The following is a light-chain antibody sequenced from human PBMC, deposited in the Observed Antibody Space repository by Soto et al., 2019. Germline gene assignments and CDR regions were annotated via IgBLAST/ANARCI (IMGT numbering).Light chain of an antibody. CDR1: QNIDSW. Sequence: DIHMTHSPSTLSASVGDRITTTCRASQNIDSWLAWLKQNAGKVPKLLISKASSLENGVPSRFSGSGSGTEFTLTISSLQPDDFETYYCQQYNSYWTFGQGTKV. J-gene: IGKJ1*01. V-gene: IGKV1-5*03. CDR2: KAS. CDR3: QQYNSYWT.